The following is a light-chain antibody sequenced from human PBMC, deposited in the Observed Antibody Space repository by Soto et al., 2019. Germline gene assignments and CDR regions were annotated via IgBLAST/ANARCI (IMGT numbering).Light chain of an antibody. J-gene: IGKJ1*01. V-gene: IGKV1-39*01. CDR2: AAS. Sequence: DIQMTQSPSTLSASVGDRVTITCRASQSISSWLAWYQQKPGRAPKILIYAASSLQSGVPSRVSGGGSGTDVTLTITSLQPEDCATDDCQQSYSSPWTFGQGTKVDIK. CDR3: QQSYSSPWT. CDR1: QSISSW.